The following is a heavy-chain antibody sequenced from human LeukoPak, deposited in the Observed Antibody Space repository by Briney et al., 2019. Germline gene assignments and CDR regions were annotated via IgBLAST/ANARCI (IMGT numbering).Heavy chain of an antibody. J-gene: IGHJ4*02. CDR3: ASASGTPHYFDY. V-gene: IGHV3-43*02. CDR1: GFTFHDYA. CDR2: ISGDNTT. D-gene: IGHD6-13*01. Sequence: GGSLRLSCAASGFTFHDYAIHWVRQAPGKGLEWVSLISGDNTTYYADSVKGRFTISRDNSKNSLYLQMNSLRTDDTALYYCASASGTPHYFDYWGQGTLVTVSS.